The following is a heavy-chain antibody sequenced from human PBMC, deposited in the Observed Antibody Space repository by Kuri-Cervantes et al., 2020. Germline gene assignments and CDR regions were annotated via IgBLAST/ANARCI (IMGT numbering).Heavy chain of an antibody. Sequence: ASVKVSCKVSGYTLTELSMHWVRQAPGKGLEWMGGFDPEDGETICAQKFQGRVTMTEDTSTDTAYMELSSLRSEDTAVYYCAADEGGGVATYNYYYGMDVWGQGTTVTVSS. CDR2: FDPEDGET. J-gene: IGHJ6*02. V-gene: IGHV1-24*01. CDR1: GYTLTELS. D-gene: IGHD5-12*01. CDR3: AADEGGGVATYNYYYGMDV.